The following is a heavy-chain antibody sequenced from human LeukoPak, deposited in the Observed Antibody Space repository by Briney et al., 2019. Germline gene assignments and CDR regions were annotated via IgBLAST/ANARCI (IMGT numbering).Heavy chain of an antibody. J-gene: IGHJ3*02. V-gene: IGHV4-30-2*01. Sequence: SQTLSLTCAVSGGSISSGGYSWSWIRQPPGKGLEWIGYIYHSGSTYYNPSLKSRVTISVDTSKNQFSLKLSSVTAADTAVYYCARDGLREGPDTMVRGVTDAFDIWGQGTMVTVSS. CDR2: IYHSGST. D-gene: IGHD3-10*01. CDR3: ARDGLREGPDTMVRGVTDAFDI. CDR1: GGSISSGGYS.